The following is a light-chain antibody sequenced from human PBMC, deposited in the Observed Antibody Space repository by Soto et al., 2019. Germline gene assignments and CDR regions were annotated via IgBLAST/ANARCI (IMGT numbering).Light chain of an antibody. CDR2: DAS. CDR3: QQYNSYPWT. V-gene: IGKV1-5*01. J-gene: IGKJ1*01. Sequence: DIQMTQSPSTLSASVGDRVTITCRASQSISSWLAWYQQKPGKAPKLLIYDASSLEGGVPSRFSGSGSGTEFTLTISSLQPDDFATYYCQQYNSYPWTFGQGTKVELK. CDR1: QSISSW.